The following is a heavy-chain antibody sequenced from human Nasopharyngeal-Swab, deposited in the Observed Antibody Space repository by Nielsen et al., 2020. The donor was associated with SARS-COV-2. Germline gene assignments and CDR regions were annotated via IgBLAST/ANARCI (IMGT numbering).Heavy chain of an antibody. Sequence: GESLKISCAASGFSFSTYGMHWVRQAPGKGPEWVAVLWHDGSNVGYADSVKGRFSISRDNSKHTLYLQMNSLRAEDTAMYYCARDLVRVWSYVVTLGYWGPPTLVTVSS. J-gene: IGHJ4*01. V-gene: IGHV3-33*01. D-gene: IGHD2-21*01. CDR3: ARDLVRVWSYVVTLGY. CDR2: LWHDGSNV. CDR1: GFSFSTYG.